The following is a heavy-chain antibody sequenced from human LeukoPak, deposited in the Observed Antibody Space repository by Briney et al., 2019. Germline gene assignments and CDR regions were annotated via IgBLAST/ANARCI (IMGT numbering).Heavy chain of an antibody. D-gene: IGHD4-23*01. CDR2: ISYDGSYE. CDR1: GFTFSTYA. CDR3: ARGARKGDDYGGFFDY. Sequence: PGGSLRLSCAASGFTFSTYAMHWVRQAPGKGLEWVAVISYDGSYEDYADSVKGRFTFSRDNSKNTLYFQMNSLRAEDTAVYYCARGARKGDDYGGFFDYWGQGTLVTVSS. J-gene: IGHJ4*02. V-gene: IGHV3-30*14.